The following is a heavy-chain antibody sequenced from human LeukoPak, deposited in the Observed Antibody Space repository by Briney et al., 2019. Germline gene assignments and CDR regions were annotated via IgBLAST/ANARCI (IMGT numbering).Heavy chain of an antibody. CDR2: IYYSGST. Sequence: SETLSLTCTVSGGSISSHYWSWIRQPPGKGLEWIGYIYYSGSTNYNPSPTSRVTISVDTSKNQFSLKLSSVPAADTAVYYCARGPDWGYYYYMDVWGKGTTVTVSS. J-gene: IGHJ6*03. D-gene: IGHD3/OR15-3a*01. CDR3: ARGPDWGYYYYMDV. CDR1: GGSISSHY. V-gene: IGHV4-59*11.